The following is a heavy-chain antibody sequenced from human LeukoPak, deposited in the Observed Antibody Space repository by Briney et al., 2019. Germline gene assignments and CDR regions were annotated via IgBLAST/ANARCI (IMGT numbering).Heavy chain of an antibody. J-gene: IGHJ5*02. V-gene: IGHV1-2*02. CDR3: ARPRGQQLVPYNWFDP. CDR1: GYTFTNYY. D-gene: IGHD6-13*01. CDR2: INSNSGGT. Sequence: ASVKVSCKASGYTFTNYYIHWVRQAPGQGLEWMGWINSNSGGTNYAQNFQGRVTMTRDTSISSAYMEVDSLRSEDTAVYYCARPRGQQLVPYNWFDPWGQGTLSPSPQ.